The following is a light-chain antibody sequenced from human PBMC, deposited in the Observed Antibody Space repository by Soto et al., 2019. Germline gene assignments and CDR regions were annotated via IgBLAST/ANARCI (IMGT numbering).Light chain of an antibody. Sequence: EIVLTQSPGTLSLSPGERATLSCRDSQSVRSRYLAWYQQKPGRAPRLLIYGASNRATGIPDRFSGSGSGTDFTLTVSRLEPADFAVYFCQQYDTSPGTFGQGTKVDIK. CDR2: GAS. CDR1: QSVRSRY. V-gene: IGKV3-20*01. CDR3: QQYDTSPGT. J-gene: IGKJ1*01.